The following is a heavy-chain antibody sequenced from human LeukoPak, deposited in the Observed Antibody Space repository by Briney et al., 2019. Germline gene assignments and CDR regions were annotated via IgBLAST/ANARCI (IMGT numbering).Heavy chain of an antibody. V-gene: IGHV1-24*01. D-gene: IGHD2-2*01. CDR1: GYTLTELS. Sequence: GASVKVSCKVSGYTLTELSMHWVRQAPGKGLEWMGGFDPEDGETIYAQKFQGRVTMTEDTSTDTAYMELSSLRSEDTAVYYCAKGHPAVNYYFYMDVWGKGTTVTVSS. J-gene: IGHJ6*03. CDR3: AKGHPAVNYYFYMDV. CDR2: FDPEDGET.